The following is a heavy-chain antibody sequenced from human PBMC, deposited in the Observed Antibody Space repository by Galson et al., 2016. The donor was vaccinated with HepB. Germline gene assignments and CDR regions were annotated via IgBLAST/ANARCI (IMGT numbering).Heavy chain of an antibody. J-gene: IGHJ3*01. D-gene: IGHD2-8*01. Sequence: SLRLSCAASGFTFSNYGMHWVRQAPGKGLEWVAADSMDGRRKFYADSVKGRFTISRDNSNSMLFLQMSSLRADDTAVYYCAREMPNGAFDVWGQGTVITVSS. CDR2: DSMDGRRK. CDR3: AREMPNGAFDV. V-gene: IGHV3-30*03. CDR1: GFTFSNYG.